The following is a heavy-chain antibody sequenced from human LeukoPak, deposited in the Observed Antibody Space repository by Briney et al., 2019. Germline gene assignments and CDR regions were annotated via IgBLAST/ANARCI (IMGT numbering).Heavy chain of an antibody. CDR1: EFTFSRYA. D-gene: IGHD4-23*01. Sequence: GGSLRLSCVASEFTFSRYAMSWVRQAPGKGLEWVSGISGSGGSTYYGDSVKGRFNISRDNSRNTLYLQMNSLRAEDTAVYYCAKRTSVVLFDYWGQGTLVTVSS. CDR2: ISGSGGST. CDR3: AKRTSVVLFDY. V-gene: IGHV3-23*01. J-gene: IGHJ4*02.